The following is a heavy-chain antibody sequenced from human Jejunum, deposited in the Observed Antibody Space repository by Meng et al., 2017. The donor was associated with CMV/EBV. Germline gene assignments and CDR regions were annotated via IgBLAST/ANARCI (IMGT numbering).Heavy chain of an antibody. CDR1: VVHVDGDV. CDR3: ARLSSDHYYAIVV. J-gene: IGHJ6*02. CDR2: VFTAGTA. D-gene: IGHD3-10*02. V-gene: IGHV3-53*01. Sequence: AASVVHVDGDVMTWVRPAPGAGLESVSVVFTAGTAYYEESVKGQFTISRDTSQNTVYHHMNSLRADDTAVYYCARLSSDHYYAIVVWGQGTTVTVSS.